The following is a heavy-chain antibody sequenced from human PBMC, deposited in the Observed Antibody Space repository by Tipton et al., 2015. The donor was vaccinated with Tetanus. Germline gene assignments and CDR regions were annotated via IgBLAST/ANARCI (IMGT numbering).Heavy chain of an antibody. J-gene: IGHJ4*02. Sequence: TLSLTCTVSGASISNSSSYWGWIRQSPGKGLEWIGNIYFSGSTYYNPSLKSRVTISVDTSKNQFSLRLNSVTAADTAVYYCAKLFRVRARGITMVVVVPPGYFDYWGQGTLFTVSS. CDR3: AKLFRVRARGITMVVVVPPGYFDY. V-gene: IGHV4-39*01. CDR2: IYFSGST. D-gene: IGHD3-22*01. CDR1: GASISNSSSY.